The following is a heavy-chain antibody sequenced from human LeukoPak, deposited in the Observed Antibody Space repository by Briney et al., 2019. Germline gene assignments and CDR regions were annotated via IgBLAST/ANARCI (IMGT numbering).Heavy chain of an antibody. CDR1: GGTFSSYA. CDR3: ARSDIVVVPAPKRYYYYYMDV. D-gene: IGHD2-2*01. J-gene: IGHJ6*03. Sequence: GASVKVSCKASGGTFSSYAISWVRQAPGQGLEWMGRIIPILGIANYAQKFQGRVTITTDESTSTAYMELSSLRSEDTAVYYCARSDIVVVPAPKRYYYYYMDVWGKGTTVTVSS. V-gene: IGHV1-69*04. CDR2: IIPILGIA.